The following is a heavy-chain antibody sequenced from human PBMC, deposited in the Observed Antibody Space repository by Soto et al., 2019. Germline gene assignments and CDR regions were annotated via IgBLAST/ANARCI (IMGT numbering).Heavy chain of an antibody. CDR3: ARLSFGDQGNY. CDR1: GDSMSGYY. J-gene: IGHJ4*02. Sequence: QVQLQESGPGLVKPSETLSLTCTVSGDSMSGYYWSWIRQSPGRRLEWIGYIFHSGTTNYNPSLKSRLSMSVDASKNQFSLRVTSVTAADTAIYCCARLSFGDQGNYWGQGTLVTVSS. V-gene: IGHV4-59*01. D-gene: IGHD2-21*02. CDR2: IFHSGTT.